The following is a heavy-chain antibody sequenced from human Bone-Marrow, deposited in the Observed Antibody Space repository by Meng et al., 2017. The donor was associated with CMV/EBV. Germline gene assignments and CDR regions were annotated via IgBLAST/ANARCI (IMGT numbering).Heavy chain of an antibody. V-gene: IGHV3-43D*03. D-gene: IGHD5-24*01. CDR2: ISWDGGST. Sequence: GGSLRPSCAASGLTFDAYAMHWVRQAPGKGLEWVSLISWDGGSTYYADSVKGRFTICRDNSKNSLYLQMNSLRPEDTALYYWAKDRREGYNYGNPDYWGQGTLVTVSS. CDR1: GLTFDAYA. CDR3: AKDRREGYNYGNPDY. J-gene: IGHJ4*02.